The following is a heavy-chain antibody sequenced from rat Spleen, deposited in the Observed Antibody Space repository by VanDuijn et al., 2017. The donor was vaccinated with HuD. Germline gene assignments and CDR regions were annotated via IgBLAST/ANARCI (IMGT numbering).Heavy chain of an antibody. Sequence: EVQLVESGGGLVQPGRSLKLSCAASGFTFSAYYMAWVRQAPTKGLEWVATISSGGGGTYYPDSVKGRFTISRDNAKSTLYLQMDSLRSEDTASYYCARQPFLRGGYYFDYWGQGVMVTVSS. CDR2: ISSGGGGT. V-gene: IGHV5-25*01. D-gene: IGHD1-11*01. J-gene: IGHJ2*01. CDR1: GFTFSAYY. CDR3: ARQPFLRGGYYFDY.